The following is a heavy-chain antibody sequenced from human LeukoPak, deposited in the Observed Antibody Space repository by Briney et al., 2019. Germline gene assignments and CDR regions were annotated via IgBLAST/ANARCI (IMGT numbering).Heavy chain of an antibody. CDR3: ARIMTAVPTGAFDI. CDR2: IIPIFGTA. D-gene: IGHD4-17*01. V-gene: IGHV1-69*06. CDR1: GGTFSSYA. J-gene: IGHJ3*02. Sequence: SVKVSCKASGGTFSSYAISWVRQAPGQGLEWMGGIIPIFGTANYAQKFQGRVTITADKSTSTAYMELSSLRSEDTAVYYCARIMTAVPTGAFDIWGQGTMVTVSS.